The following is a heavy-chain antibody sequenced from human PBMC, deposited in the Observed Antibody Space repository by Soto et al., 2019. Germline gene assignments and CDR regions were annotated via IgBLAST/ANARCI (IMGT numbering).Heavy chain of an antibody. CDR3: ARKDGGNSIDY. J-gene: IGHJ4*02. CDR2: ISSSSSYI. V-gene: IGHV3-21*01. CDR1: GFTFSSYT. D-gene: IGHD2-21*02. Sequence: GGSLRLSCAASGFTFSSYTMNWVRQAPGKGLEWVSSISSSSSYIYYADSVKGRFTISRDNARNSLYLQMNSLRAEDMAVYYCARKDGGNSIDYWGQGTLVTVSS.